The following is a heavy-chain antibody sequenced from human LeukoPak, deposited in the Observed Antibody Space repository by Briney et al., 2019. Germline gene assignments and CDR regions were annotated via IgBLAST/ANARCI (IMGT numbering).Heavy chain of an antibody. J-gene: IGHJ3*02. CDR2: VYYSGST. V-gene: IGHV4-61*05. D-gene: IGHD3-10*02. Sequence: SETLSLTCTVSGGSISSSSYYWGWIRQPPGKGLEWIGYVYYSGSTNYNPSLKSRVTISVDTSKNQFSLKLSSVTAADTAVYYCARAYVSDAFDIWGQGTMVTVSS. CDR1: GGSISSSSYY. CDR3: ARAYVSDAFDI.